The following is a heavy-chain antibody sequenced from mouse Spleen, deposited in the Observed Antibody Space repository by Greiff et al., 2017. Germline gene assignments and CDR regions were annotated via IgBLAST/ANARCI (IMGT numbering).Heavy chain of an antibody. J-gene: IGHJ3*01. D-gene: IGHD2-2*01. CDR1: GYTFTDYY. V-gene: IGHV1-19*01. CDR3: AREEGPYGNDGGFAY. CDR2: INPYNGGT. Sequence: EVQLQQSGPVLVKPGASVKMSCKASGYTFTDYYMNWVKQSHGKSLEWIGVINPYNGGTSYNQKFKGKATLTVDKSSSTAYMELNSLTSEDSAVYYCAREEGPYGNDGGFAYWGQGTLVTVSA.